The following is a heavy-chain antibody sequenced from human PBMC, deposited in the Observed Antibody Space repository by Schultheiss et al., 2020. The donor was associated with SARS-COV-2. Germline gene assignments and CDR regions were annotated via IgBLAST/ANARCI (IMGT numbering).Heavy chain of an antibody. V-gene: IGHV3-23*01. D-gene: IGHD3-3*01. Sequence: GGSLRLSCAVYGGSFSGYYWSWIRQPPGKGLEWVSAISGSGGSTYYADSVKGRFTISRDNSKNTLYLQMNSLRAEDTAVYYCAKTVLRFLEPFDYWGQGTLVTVSS. J-gene: IGHJ4*02. CDR1: GGSFSGYY. CDR3: AKTVLRFLEPFDY. CDR2: ISGSGGST.